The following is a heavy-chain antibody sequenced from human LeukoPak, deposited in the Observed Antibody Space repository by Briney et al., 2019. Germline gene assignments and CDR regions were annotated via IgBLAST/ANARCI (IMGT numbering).Heavy chain of an antibody. CDR1: GGSFSGYY. Sequence: SETLSLTCAVSGGSFSGYYCSCIRHPPGNRLEWIGEINHSGSTNYNPSLKSRVTISVDTSKNQFSLKLSSVTAADTAVYYCARRTSKKYYDFWSGYYSNYFDYWGQGTLVTVSS. CDR2: INHSGST. J-gene: IGHJ4*02. CDR3: ARRTSKKYYDFWSGYYSNYFDY. V-gene: IGHV4-34*01. D-gene: IGHD3-3*01.